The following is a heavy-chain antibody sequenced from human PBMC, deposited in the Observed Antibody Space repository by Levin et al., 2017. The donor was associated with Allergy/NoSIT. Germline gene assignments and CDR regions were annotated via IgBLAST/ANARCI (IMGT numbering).Heavy chain of an antibody. CDR2: IYYSGST. CDR3: ARHPGDY. J-gene: IGHJ4*02. CDR1: GGSISPYY. V-gene: IGHV4-59*08. Sequence: SETLSLTCTVSGGSISPYYWSWIRQPPGKGPEWIGYIYYSGSTNYNPSLKSRVTISVDTSKNQFSLKLTSVTAADTAVYYCARHPGDYWGQGTLVTVSS.